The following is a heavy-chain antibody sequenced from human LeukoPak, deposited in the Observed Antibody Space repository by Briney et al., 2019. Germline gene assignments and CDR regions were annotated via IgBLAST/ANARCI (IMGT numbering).Heavy chain of an antibody. V-gene: IGHV1-18*01. CDR1: GGTFSSYA. CDR2: ISAYNGNT. D-gene: IGHD5-24*01. CDR3: ARARRGVEMATIFDY. Sequence: ASVTVSCKASGGTFSSYAISWVRQAPGQGLEWMGWISAYNGNTKYAQKFQGRVTVTTDTSTSTAYMELRSLRSDDTAVYYCARARRGVEMATIFDYWGQGTLVTVSS. J-gene: IGHJ4*02.